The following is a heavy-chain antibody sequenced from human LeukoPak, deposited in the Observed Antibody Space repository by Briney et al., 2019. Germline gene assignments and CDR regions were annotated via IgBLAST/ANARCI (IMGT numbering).Heavy chain of an antibody. CDR1: GYTFTNYY. Sequence: ASVKVSCKASGYTFTNYYMHWVRQAPGQGLQWMGIINPSGGSTSYAQKFQVRVTITTDESTSTAYMELSSLRSEDTAVYYCARDSERVTMVRTYNWFDPWGQGTLVTVSS. J-gene: IGHJ5*02. CDR3: ARDSERVTMVRTYNWFDP. V-gene: IGHV1-46*01. D-gene: IGHD3-10*01. CDR2: INPSGGST.